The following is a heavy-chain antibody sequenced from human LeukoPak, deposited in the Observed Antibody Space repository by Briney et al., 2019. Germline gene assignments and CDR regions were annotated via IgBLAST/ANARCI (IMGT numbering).Heavy chain of an antibody. V-gene: IGHV3-30-3*01. CDR1: GFTFSSYA. J-gene: IGHJ6*02. CDR3: ARDPPDGYNLPGGYYYYGMDV. D-gene: IGHD5-24*01. Sequence: HPGGSLRLSCAASGFTFSSYAMHWVRQAPGKGLEWVAVISYDGSNKYYADSVKGRFTISRDNSKNTLYLQMNSLRAEDTAVYYCARDPPDGYNLPGGYYYYGMDVWGQGTTVTVSS. CDR2: ISYDGSNK.